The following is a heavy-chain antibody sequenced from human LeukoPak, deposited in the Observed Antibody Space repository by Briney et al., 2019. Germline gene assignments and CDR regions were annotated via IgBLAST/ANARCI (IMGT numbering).Heavy chain of an antibody. CDR2: ISSSSTYK. CDR3: VREDILTGYFFFDY. D-gene: IGHD3-9*01. Sequence: GGSLRLPCAASGFTFSTYTMNWVRQAPGRGLEWVSSISSSSTYKYYADTVKGRFTVSRDNAKNSLYLQMNSLSAEDTAVYYCVREDILTGYFFFDYWGQGTLVTVSS. J-gene: IGHJ4*02. V-gene: IGHV3-21*01. CDR1: GFTFSTYT.